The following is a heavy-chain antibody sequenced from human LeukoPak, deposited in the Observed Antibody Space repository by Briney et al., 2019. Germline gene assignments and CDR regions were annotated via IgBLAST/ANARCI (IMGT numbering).Heavy chain of an antibody. CDR2: ISYDGTNK. V-gene: IGHV3-30*18. CDR1: GFTFSSYG. J-gene: IGHJ4*02. Sequence: GRSLRLSCAASGFTFSSYGMHWVRQAPGKGLEGVAVISYDGTNKYYADSVKGRFTISRDNSKNTLYLQMNNLRAEDTAVYYCAKVFATATTFYYFDYWGQGTLVTVSS. CDR3: AKVFATATTFYYFDY. D-gene: IGHD4-17*01.